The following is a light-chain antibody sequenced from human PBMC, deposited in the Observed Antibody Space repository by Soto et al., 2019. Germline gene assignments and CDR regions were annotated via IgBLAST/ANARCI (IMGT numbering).Light chain of an antibody. CDR3: QQYNSYG. V-gene: IGKV1-5*01. J-gene: IGKJ5*01. Sequence: DIQMTQSPSTLSASVGDRVTITCRARQRVGKWLAWYQQKPGKAPKVLMYDASSLEGGVPSRFSGSGSGTEFTLTISSLQPDDFATYYCQQYNSYGFGQGTRLEIK. CDR1: QRVGKW. CDR2: DAS.